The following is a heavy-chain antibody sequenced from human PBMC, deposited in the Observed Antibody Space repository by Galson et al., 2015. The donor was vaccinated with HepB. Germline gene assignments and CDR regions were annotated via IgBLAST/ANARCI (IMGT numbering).Heavy chain of an antibody. V-gene: IGHV1-3*01. J-gene: IGHJ4*02. D-gene: IGHD3-3*01. CDR3: ARSPGFLEWLFLDY. Sequence: SVKVSCKASGYTFTSYAMHWVRQAPGQRLEWMGWINAGNGNTKYSQKFQGRVTITRDTSASTAYMELSSLRSEDTAVYYCARSPGFLEWLFLDYWGQGTLVTVSS. CDR2: INAGNGNT. CDR1: GYTFTSYA.